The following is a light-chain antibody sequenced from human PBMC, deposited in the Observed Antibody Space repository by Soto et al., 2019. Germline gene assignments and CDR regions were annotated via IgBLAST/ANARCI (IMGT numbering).Light chain of an antibody. J-gene: IGKJ1*01. V-gene: IGKV1-9*01. CDR3: QQFYNYPRT. Sequence: IQLTPSPSSLSASVGDRVSITCRASQGISTYLAWYQQKPGKAPKLLIYAASTLQTGVPSRFSGSGSGTDFTLTISYLQSEDFGTYYCQQFYNYPRTFGQGTKVDIK. CDR2: AAS. CDR1: QGISTY.